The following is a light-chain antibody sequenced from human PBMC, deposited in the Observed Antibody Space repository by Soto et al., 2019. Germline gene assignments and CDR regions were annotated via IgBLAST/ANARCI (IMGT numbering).Light chain of an antibody. V-gene: IGKV3-15*01. J-gene: IGKJ1*01. CDR2: GAS. Sequence: EIVMTQSPATLSVSPGERATFSCRASQSVSSNFAWYQQKPGQAPRLLIYGASIRATGIPARFSGSGSGTEFTLTISTLQSEDFAIYYCQHYNNWPPWTFGQGTKV. CDR1: QSVSSN. CDR3: QHYNNWPPWT.